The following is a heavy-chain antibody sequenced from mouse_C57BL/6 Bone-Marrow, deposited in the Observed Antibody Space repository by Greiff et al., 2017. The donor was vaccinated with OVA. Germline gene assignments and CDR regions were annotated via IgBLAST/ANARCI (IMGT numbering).Heavy chain of an antibody. CDR1: GYTFTDYY. D-gene: IGHD1-1*01. V-gene: IGHV1-76*01. J-gene: IGHJ2*01. Sequence: QVQLQQSGAELVRPGASVKLSCKASGYTFTDYYINWVKQRPGQGLEWIARIYPGSGNTYYNEKFKGKATLTAEKSSSTAYMQLSSLTSEDSAVYFCASEIYYYGTPFDYWGQGTTLTVSS. CDR2: IYPGSGNT. CDR3: ASEIYYYGTPFDY.